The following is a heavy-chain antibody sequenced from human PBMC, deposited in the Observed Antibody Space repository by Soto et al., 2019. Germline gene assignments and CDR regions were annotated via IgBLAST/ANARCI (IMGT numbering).Heavy chain of an antibody. D-gene: IGHD2-2*01. CDR2: MSYDGSDK. CDR3: ARARLDTPALEY. J-gene: IGHJ4*02. Sequence: QVQLVESGGGVVQPGRSLRLSCAASGFSFRSYAMHWVRQAPGKGLEWVAVMSYDGSDKDYADSVKGRFTISRDNSKNPLYLQMSSLRAEDTAVYYCARARLDTPALEYWGQGPLVTVSS. V-gene: IGHV3-30-3*01. CDR1: GFSFRSYA.